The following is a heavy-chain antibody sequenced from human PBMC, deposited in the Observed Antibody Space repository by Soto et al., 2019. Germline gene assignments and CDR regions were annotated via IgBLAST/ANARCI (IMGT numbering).Heavy chain of an antibody. CDR1: GGSISSYY. V-gene: IGHV4-59*01. CDR3: ARVAPNDFWSGSWDLKYYMDV. J-gene: IGHJ6*03. CDR2: IYYSGST. Sequence: SETLSLTCTVSGGSISSYYWSWIRQPPGKGLEWIGYIYYSGSTNYNPSLKSRVTISVDTSKNQFSLKLSSVTAADTAVYYCARVAPNDFWSGSWDLKYYMDVWGKGTTVTVSS. D-gene: IGHD3-3*01.